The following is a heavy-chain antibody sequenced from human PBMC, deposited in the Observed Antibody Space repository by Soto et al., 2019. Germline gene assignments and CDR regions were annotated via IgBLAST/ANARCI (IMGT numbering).Heavy chain of an antibody. D-gene: IGHD3-16*02. V-gene: IGHV3-30*03. Sequence: QVQLVESGVGVVQPGRSLRLSCAASGFTFSSYGMHRVRQAPGKGLEWVAVISYDGSNKYYADSVKGRFTISKDNSKNTLYLQMNCRRAEDTAVYYCAIGADDVWGSDRYHFDYWGQGTLVTVSS. CDR3: AIGADDVWGSDRYHFDY. CDR1: GFTFSSYG. CDR2: ISYDGSNK. J-gene: IGHJ4*02.